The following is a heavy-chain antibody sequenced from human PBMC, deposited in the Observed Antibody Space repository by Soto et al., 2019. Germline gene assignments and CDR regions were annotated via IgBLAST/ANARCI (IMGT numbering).Heavy chain of an antibody. CDR2: VYYTVTT. CDR3: ARLGGYYQALDH. V-gene: IGHV4-59*08. Sequence: QVQLQESGPGLVRPSETLSLTCTVSCDSISPHYCTWVRRPPGQGLEWVGYVYYTVTTMYNPSLKRRLTISVDRAKNQVSLNLTSVTAADTAVYYCARLGGYYQALDHWSQGTLVTVSS. CDR1: CDSISPHY. J-gene: IGHJ4*02. D-gene: IGHD3-3*01.